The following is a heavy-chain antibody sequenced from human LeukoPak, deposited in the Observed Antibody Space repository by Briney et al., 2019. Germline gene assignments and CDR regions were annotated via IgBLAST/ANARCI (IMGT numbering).Heavy chain of an antibody. CDR2: ISGSGGST. Sequence: GSLRLSCAASGFTFSSYAMSWVRQAPGKGLEWVSAISGSGGSTYYADSVKGRFTISRDNSKNTLYLQMNSLRAEDTAVYYCANPLGLPDYDSSGHNDYWGHGTLVTVSS. CDR1: GFTFSSYA. CDR3: ANPLGLPDYDSSGHNDY. J-gene: IGHJ4*01. D-gene: IGHD3-22*01. V-gene: IGHV3-23*01.